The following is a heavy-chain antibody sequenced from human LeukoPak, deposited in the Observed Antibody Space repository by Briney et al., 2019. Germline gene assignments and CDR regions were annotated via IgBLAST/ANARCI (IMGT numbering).Heavy chain of an antibody. D-gene: IGHD6-25*01. J-gene: IGHJ4*02. CDR3: ARDRWAAAGNFDY. Sequence: ASVKVSCKASGYTFTGYYMHWVRPAPGQGLEWMGWINPNSGGTNYAQKFQGWVTMTRDTSISTAYMELSRLRSDDTAVYYCARDRWAAAGNFDYWGQGTLVTVSS. CDR2: INPNSGGT. V-gene: IGHV1-2*04. CDR1: GYTFTGYY.